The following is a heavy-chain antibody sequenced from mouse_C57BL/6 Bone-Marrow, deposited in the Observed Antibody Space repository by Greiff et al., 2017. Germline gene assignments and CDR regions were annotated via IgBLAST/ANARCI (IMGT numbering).Heavy chain of an antibody. J-gene: IGHJ3*01. CDR2: FYPGSGSI. Sequence: VQLQQPGAELVKPGASVTLSCKASGYTFTEYTIHWVKPRSGQGLEWIEWFYPGSGSIKYNENFKDKATLTAAKPSSTVYMELSRLTSEVSSVYFGARHEDGYGSSDEACFAYWGQGTLVTVSA. CDR1: GYTFTEYT. D-gene: IGHD1-1*01. CDR3: ARHEDGYGSSDEACFAY. V-gene: IGHV1-62-2*01.